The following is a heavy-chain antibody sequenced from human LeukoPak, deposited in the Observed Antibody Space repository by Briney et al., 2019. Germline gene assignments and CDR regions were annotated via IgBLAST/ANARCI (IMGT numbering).Heavy chain of an antibody. CDR1: GYTFTSYD. V-gene: IGHV1-8*01. Sequence: GASVKVSCKASGYTFTSYDINWVRQATGQGLEWMGWMNPNSGNTGYAQKFQGRVTMTRNTSISTAYMELSSLRSEDTAVYYCAALETSGGGDAFDIWGQGTMVTVSS. CDR2: MNPNSGNT. CDR3: AALETSGGGDAFDI. J-gene: IGHJ3*02. D-gene: IGHD3-3*01.